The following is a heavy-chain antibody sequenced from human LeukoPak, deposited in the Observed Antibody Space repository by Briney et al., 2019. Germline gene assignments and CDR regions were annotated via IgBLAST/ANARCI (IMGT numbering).Heavy chain of an antibody. CDR2: IDQSGNT. CDR1: GGSIHIASFSAYY. CDR3: ARISGHYYYYYGMDV. Sequence: SETLSLTCAVYGGSIHIASFSAYYWTWVRQSPGRGLQWIGEIDQSGNTHYNPSLKSRVTISVDTSKNQFSLKLSSVTAADTAVYYCARISGHYYYYYGMDVWGQGTTVTVSS. V-gene: IGHV4-34*01. D-gene: IGHD3-3*02. J-gene: IGHJ6*02.